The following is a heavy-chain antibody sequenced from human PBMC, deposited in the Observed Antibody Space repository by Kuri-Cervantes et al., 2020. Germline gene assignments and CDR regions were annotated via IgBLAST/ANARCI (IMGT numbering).Heavy chain of an antibody. V-gene: IGHV4-39*07. CDR1: GGSISSYY. J-gene: IGHJ6*03. CDR3: ARGVAGRYSYYYYMDV. Sequence: GSLRLSCTVSGGSISSYYWGWIRQPPGKGLEWIGSIYHSGSTYYNPSLKSRVTISVDTSKNQFSLKLSSVTAADTAVYYCARGVAGRYSYYYYMDVWGKGTTVTVSS. CDR2: IYHSGST.